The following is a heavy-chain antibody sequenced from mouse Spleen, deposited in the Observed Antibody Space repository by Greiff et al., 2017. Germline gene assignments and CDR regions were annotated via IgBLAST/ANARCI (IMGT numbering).Heavy chain of an antibody. Sequence: QVQLQQSGPELVKPGASVKLSCKASGYTFTSYDINWVKQRPGQGLEWIGWIYPRDGSTKYNEKFKGKATLTVDTSSSTAYIELHSLTSEDSAVYFCARDYYGSSLYYAMDYWGQGTSVTVSS. CDR2: IYPRDGST. D-gene: IGHD1-1*01. CDR3: ARDYYGSSLYYAMDY. J-gene: IGHJ4*01. CDR1: GYTFTSYD. V-gene: IGHV1-85*01.